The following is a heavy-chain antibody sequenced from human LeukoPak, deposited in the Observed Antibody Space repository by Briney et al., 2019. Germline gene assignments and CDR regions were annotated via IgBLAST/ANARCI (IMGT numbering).Heavy chain of an antibody. Sequence: GSLRLSCAASGFSFSSYGMHWVRQAPGKGLEWVAVIWYDGSNKYYADSVKGRFTISRDNSKNTLYLQMNSLRAEDTAVYYCARESLSGAAPYYYYGMDVWGQGTTVTVSS. V-gene: IGHV3-33*01. D-gene: IGHD7-27*01. J-gene: IGHJ6*02. CDR1: GFSFSSYG. CDR2: IWYDGSNK. CDR3: ARESLSGAAPYYYYGMDV.